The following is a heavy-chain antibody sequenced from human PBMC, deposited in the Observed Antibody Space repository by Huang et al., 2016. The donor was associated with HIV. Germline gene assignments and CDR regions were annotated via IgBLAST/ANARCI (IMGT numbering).Heavy chain of an antibody. CDR3: ASLRRVCSGGSCYGFDY. Sequence: QLQLQESGPGLVKPSETLSLTCTVSGGSISSSTYYWGWIRQPPGKGLEWIGTIYYSGSTYYNPSLKGRVTISVDTSKNQFSLKLSSVTAADTAVYYCASLRRVCSGGSCYGFDYWGQGTLVTVSS. V-gene: IGHV4-39*01. CDR2: IYYSGST. J-gene: IGHJ4*02. CDR1: GGSISSSTYY. D-gene: IGHD2-15*01.